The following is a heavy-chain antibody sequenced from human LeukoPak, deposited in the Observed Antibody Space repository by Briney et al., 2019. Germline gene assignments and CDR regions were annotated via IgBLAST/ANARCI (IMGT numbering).Heavy chain of an antibody. CDR1: GFTFSTYV. Sequence: GGSLRLSCAASGFTFSTYVMSWVRQAPGKGLEWVSVISGGGNNKYYADSVKGRFTISRDNSKNTLYLQMNSLRAEDTAVYYCAKESGYDADFDYWGQGTLVTVSS. CDR2: ISGGGNNK. D-gene: IGHD3-9*01. V-gene: IGHV3-23*01. CDR3: AKESGYDADFDY. J-gene: IGHJ4*02.